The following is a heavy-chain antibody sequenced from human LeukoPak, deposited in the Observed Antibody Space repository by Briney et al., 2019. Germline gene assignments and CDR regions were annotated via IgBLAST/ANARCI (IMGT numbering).Heavy chain of an antibody. D-gene: IGHD6-13*01. CDR2: IYTSGST. CDR3: ARKISTAAESNWFDP. V-gene: IGHV4-4*07. Sequence: PSETLSLTCTVSGGSISSYYWSWIRQPAGKGLEWIGRIYTSGSTNYNPSLKSRVTMSVDTSKNQFSLKLSSVTAADTAVYYCARKISTAAESNWFDPWGQGTLVTVSS. CDR1: GGSISSYY. J-gene: IGHJ5*02.